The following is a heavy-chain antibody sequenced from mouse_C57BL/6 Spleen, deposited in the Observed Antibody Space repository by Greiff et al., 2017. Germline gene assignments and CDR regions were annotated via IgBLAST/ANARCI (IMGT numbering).Heavy chain of an antibody. D-gene: IGHD3-2*02. J-gene: IGHJ4*01. CDR1: GFSLTSYG. CDR2: IWSDGST. V-gene: IGHV2-6-1*01. CDR3: ARHQDSFYAMDY. Sequence: QVQLKESGPGLVAPSQSLSITCTVSGFSLTSYGVPWVRQPPGKGLEWLVVIWSDGSTTYNSALKSRLSISKDNSKSQVFLKMNSLQTDDTAMYYCARHQDSFYAMDYWGQGTSVTVSS.